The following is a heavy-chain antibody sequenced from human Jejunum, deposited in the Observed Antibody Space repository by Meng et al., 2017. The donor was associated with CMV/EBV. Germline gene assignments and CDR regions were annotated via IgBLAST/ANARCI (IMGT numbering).Heavy chain of an antibody. CDR1: GGSMRSSNHY. J-gene: IGHJ4*02. Sequence: VSGGSMRSSNHYWAWIRQPPGKGLEWIGTVYYTGSTYYSPSLKNRVLISLDTSRRQFSLKLTSVIAADTAVYYCAREADTATTVFDYWGPGTLVTVSS. V-gene: IGHV4-39*07. CDR3: AREADTATTVFDY. D-gene: IGHD5-18*01. CDR2: VYYTGST.